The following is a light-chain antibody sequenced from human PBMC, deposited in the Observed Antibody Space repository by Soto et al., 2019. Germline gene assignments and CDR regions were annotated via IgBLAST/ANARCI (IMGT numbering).Light chain of an antibody. CDR1: SSDVGAYDY. CDR3: SSYTSTSTLV. J-gene: IGLJ2*01. V-gene: IGLV2-14*01. CDR2: DVS. Sequence: QSALTQPASVSGSPGQSITISCTGTSSDVGAYDYVSWYQQHPRKAPKLMIYDVSDRLSEVSYRFSGSKSGNTASLTISGLQSEDEADYYCSSYTSTSTLVFGGGTKVTVL.